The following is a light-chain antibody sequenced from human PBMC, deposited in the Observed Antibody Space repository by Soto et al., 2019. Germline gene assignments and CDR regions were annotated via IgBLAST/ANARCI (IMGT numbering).Light chain of an antibody. J-gene: IGLJ1*01. V-gene: IGLV2-14*01. CDR3: SSFTSRHTYV. Sequence: QSALTQPASVSGSPGQSTTISCTGTSSDIGGYSYVSWYQQLPGEAPKLIIYDVSDRPSGVSTRFSGSKSGNTASLTISGLQAEDEGDYYCSSFTSRHTYVFGTGTKLTVL. CDR1: SSDIGGYSY. CDR2: DVS.